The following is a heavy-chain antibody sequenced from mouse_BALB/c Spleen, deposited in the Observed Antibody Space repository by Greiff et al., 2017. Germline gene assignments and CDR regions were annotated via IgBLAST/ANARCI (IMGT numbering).Heavy chain of an antibody. D-gene: IGHD1-1*01. Sequence: VQLQQSGAELVRPGSSVKISCKASGYAFSSYWMNWVKQRPGQGLEWIGQIYPGDGDTNYNGKFKGKATLTADKSSSTAYMQLSSLTSEDSAVYFCARHCYGSSLYYAMDYWGQGTSVTVSS. V-gene: IGHV1-80*01. CDR2: IYPGDGDT. CDR3: ARHCYGSSLYYAMDY. J-gene: IGHJ4*01. CDR1: GYAFSSYW.